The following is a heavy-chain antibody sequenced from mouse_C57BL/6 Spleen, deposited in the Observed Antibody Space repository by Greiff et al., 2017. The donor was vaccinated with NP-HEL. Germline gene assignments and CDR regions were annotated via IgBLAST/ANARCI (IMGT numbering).Heavy chain of an antibody. D-gene: IGHD1-1*01. CDR3: ARGDTTVVPYWYFDV. CDR1: GYAFSSYW. Sequence: QVQLQQSGAELVKPGASVKISCKASGYAFSSYWMNWVKQRPGKGLEWIGQIYPGDGDTNYNGKLKGKATLTADKSSSTAYMQLSSLTSEDSAVYFCARGDTTVVPYWYFDVWGTGTTVTVSS. J-gene: IGHJ1*03. CDR2: IYPGDGDT. V-gene: IGHV1-80*01.